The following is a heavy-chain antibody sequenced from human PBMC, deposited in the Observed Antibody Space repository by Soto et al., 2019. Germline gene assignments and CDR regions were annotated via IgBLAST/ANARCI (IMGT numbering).Heavy chain of an antibody. V-gene: IGHV4-59*01. CDR1: SGSISSFY. J-gene: IGHJ5*02. Sequence: SETLSLTCTVSSGSISSFYWSWIRQPPGKGLEWIGYISDSGNTNYNPSLKSRVTISVDTSKNQFSLKLSSVTAADTAVYYCARDFFDSSDYTTNWFDPWGQGTLVTVSS. CDR3: ARDFFDSSDYTTNWFDP. D-gene: IGHD3-22*01. CDR2: ISDSGNT.